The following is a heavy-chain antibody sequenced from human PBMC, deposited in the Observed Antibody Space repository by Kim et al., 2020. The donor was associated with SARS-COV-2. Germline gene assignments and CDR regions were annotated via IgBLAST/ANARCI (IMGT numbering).Heavy chain of an antibody. CDR1: GFTFSDYY. V-gene: IGHV3-11*05. Sequence: GGSLRLSCAASGFTFSDYYMSWIRQAPGKGLEWVSYISSSSSYTNYADSVKGRFTISRDNAKNSLYLQMNSLRAEDTAVYYCARDRGYSGYDYYGMDVWGQGTTVTVSS. CDR2: ISSSSSYT. D-gene: IGHD5-12*01. CDR3: ARDRGYSGYDYYGMDV. J-gene: IGHJ6*02.